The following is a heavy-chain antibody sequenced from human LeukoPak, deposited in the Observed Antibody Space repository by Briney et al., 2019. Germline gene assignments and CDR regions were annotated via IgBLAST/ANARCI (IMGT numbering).Heavy chain of an antibody. D-gene: IGHD2/OR15-2a*01. CDR3: ATKNPGDN. Sequence: TGGSLRLSCVVSGLTLSSYNMNWVRQAPGRGLEWVSFISSDSHDTHYAGSVKGRFTVSRDNAKNSLYLQMNSLRVGDTGIYYCATKNPGDNWGHGTLVTVSA. CDR2: ISSDSHDT. J-gene: IGHJ4*01. CDR1: GLTLSSYN. V-gene: IGHV3-48*01.